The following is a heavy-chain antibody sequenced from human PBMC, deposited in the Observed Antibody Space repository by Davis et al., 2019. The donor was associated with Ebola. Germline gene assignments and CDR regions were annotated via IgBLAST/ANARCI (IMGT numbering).Heavy chain of an antibody. Sequence: PSETLSLTCTVSGGSISSYYWSWIRQPPGKGLEWIGYIYYSGSTNYNPSLKSRVTISVDTSKNQFSLKLSSVTAADTAVYYCARDLWFRESYYGMDVWGQGTTVTVSS. J-gene: IGHJ6*02. V-gene: IGHV4-59*01. CDR3: ARDLWFRESYYGMDV. CDR1: GGSISSYY. D-gene: IGHD3-10*01. CDR2: IYYSGST.